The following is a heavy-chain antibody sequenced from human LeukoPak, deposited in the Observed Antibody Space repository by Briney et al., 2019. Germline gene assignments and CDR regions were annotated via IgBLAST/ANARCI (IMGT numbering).Heavy chain of an antibody. CDR3: GSSRCTSDNCYGGIDN. CDR2: ISGGSSKI. J-gene: IGHJ4*02. Sequence: GGSLRLSCTASTFTFSSYSMNWVRQAPGKGLEWVSHISGGSSKIYYADSVKGRFTISRDNAKNSLYLQMNTLRAEDTAVYYCGSSRCTSDNCYGGIDNWGQGTLVTVSS. D-gene: IGHD1-1*01. CDR1: TFTFSSYS. V-gene: IGHV3-48*04.